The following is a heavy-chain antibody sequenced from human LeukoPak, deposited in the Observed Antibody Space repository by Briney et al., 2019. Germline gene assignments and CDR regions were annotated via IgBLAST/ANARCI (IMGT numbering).Heavy chain of an antibody. CDR3: AKDISSGYYWYFDL. D-gene: IGHD3-22*01. Sequence: PGGSLRLSCAASGFSFSSYWMSWGRQAPGKGLEWVASIKEDGSEEYYVDSVKGRFTISRDNAKNSLYLQMNSLRAEDTALYYCAKDISSGYYWYFDLWGRGTLVTVSS. V-gene: IGHV3-7*03. J-gene: IGHJ2*01. CDR2: IKEDGSEE. CDR1: GFSFSSYW.